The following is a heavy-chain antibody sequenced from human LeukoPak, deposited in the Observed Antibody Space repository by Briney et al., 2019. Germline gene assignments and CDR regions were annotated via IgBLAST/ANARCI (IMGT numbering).Heavy chain of an antibody. V-gene: IGHV3-7*01. CDR1: GFSLSGDW. D-gene: IGHD2-2*01. J-gene: IGHJ5*02. Sequence: GGSLRLSCVGSGFSLSGDWMTWVRQAPGKGLEWVANIKQDGSEKYYVDSVKGRFTISRDNAKNSLYLQMNSLRAEDTAVYYCARAKGDRYCSSTSCLNWFDPWGQGTLVTVSS. CDR3: ARAKGDRYCSSTSCLNWFDP. CDR2: IKQDGSEK.